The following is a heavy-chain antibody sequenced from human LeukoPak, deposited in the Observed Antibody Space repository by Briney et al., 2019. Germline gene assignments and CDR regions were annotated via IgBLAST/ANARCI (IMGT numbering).Heavy chain of an antibody. CDR2: ISYDGSNK. CDR1: VFTFSSYS. V-gene: IGHV3-30*04. CDR3: ARPRSRDGYNPPGY. J-gene: IGHJ4*02. Sequence: PGGSLRLSCAASVFTFSSYSMHWVRQAPSKGQEWVAVISYDGSNKYYADSVKGRFTISRDNSKNALYLQMNSLRAEDTAVYYCARPRSRDGYNPPGYWGQGTLVTVSS. D-gene: IGHD5-24*01.